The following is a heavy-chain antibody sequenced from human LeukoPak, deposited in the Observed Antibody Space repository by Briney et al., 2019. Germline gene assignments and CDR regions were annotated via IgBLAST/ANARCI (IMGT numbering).Heavy chain of an antibody. CDR1: GYTFTSYS. CDR3: AKDGYYYDSSGYRYYFDY. D-gene: IGHD3-22*01. J-gene: IGHJ4*02. Sequence: ASVKVSCKASGYTFTSYSISWVRQAPGQGLEWMGWISGYNGNTNYAQKLQGRVTMTTATSTSTAYMELRSLRSDDTAVYYCAKDGYYYDSSGYRYYFDYWGQGTLVTVSS. V-gene: IGHV1-18*01. CDR2: ISGYNGNT.